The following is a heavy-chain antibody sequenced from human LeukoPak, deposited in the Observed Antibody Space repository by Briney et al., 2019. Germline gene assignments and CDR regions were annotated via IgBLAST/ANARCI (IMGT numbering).Heavy chain of an antibody. D-gene: IGHD4-17*01. Sequence: GGSLRLSCAVSGFTVSSNYMSWVRQAPGKGLEWVSVVHSGGSTYHADSVKGRFTISRDNSKNTVYLQMNSLRAEDTAVFYCVGATGFGYWGQGTLVTVSS. CDR1: GFTVSSNY. V-gene: IGHV3-66*01. J-gene: IGHJ4*02. CDR3: VGATGFGY. CDR2: VHSGGST.